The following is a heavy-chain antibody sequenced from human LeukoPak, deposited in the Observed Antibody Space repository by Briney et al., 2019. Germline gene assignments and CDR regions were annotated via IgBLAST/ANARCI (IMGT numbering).Heavy chain of an antibody. J-gene: IGHJ5*02. CDR3: ARGPTVLLWFGELFMDPMNNWFDP. V-gene: IGHV4-34*01. D-gene: IGHD3-10*01. CDR2: INHSGST. Sequence: SETLSLTCAVYGGSFSGYYWSWIHQPPGKGLEWIGEINHSGSTNYNPSLKSRVTISVDTSKNQFSLKLSSVTAADTAVYYCARGPTVLLWFGELFMDPMNNWFDPWGQGTLVTVSS. CDR1: GGSFSGYY.